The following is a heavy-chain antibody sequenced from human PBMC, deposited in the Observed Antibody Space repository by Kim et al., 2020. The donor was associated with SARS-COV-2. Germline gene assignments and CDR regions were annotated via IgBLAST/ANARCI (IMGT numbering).Heavy chain of an antibody. CDR3: ARDAYDILTGLPRGFDY. CDR2: INAGNGNT. Sequence: ASVKVSCKASGYTFTSYAMHWVRQAPGQRLEWMGRINAGNGNTKYSQKFQGRVTITRDTSASTAYMELSSLRSEDTAVYYCARDAYDILTGLPRGFDYWGQGTLVTVSS. CDR1: GYTFTSYA. J-gene: IGHJ4*02. V-gene: IGHV1-3*01. D-gene: IGHD3-9*01.